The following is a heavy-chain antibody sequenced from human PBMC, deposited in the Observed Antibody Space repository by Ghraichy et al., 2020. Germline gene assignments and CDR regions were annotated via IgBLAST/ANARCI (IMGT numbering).Heavy chain of an antibody. D-gene: IGHD2-21*01. Sequence: SETLSLTCTVSGGSMSDYYWTWIRQPPGKGLEWIGYIYYSGDTNYNPSIKSRVTISVDKSKNQFSLKLSSVTAADTAVYYCARPCGGDCYDAFDIWGQGTMVTVSS. V-gene: IGHV4-59*08. J-gene: IGHJ3*02. CDR1: GGSMSDYY. CDR2: IYYSGDT. CDR3: ARPCGGDCYDAFDI.